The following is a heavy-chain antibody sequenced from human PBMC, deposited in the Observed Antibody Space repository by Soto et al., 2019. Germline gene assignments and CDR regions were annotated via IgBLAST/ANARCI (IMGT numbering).Heavy chain of an antibody. CDR2: IKQDGSER. J-gene: IGHJ4*01. V-gene: IGHV3-7*01. Sequence: EEQLVESGGGLVQPGGSLRLSCAGSGFTFRNYWMGWVRQAPGKRLEWVANIKQDGSERYYADSVKGRFTISRDNAKNSLYLQMSSLGADDTAVYYCVRENYFDYWGQESWSSSPQ. CDR3: VRENYFDY. CDR1: GFTFRNYW.